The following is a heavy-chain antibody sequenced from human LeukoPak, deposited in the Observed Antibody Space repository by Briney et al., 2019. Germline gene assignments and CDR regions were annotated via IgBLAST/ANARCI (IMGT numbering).Heavy chain of an antibody. CDR3: AKDWDIVATIDY. J-gene: IGHJ4*02. V-gene: IGHV3-30*18. D-gene: IGHD5-12*01. CDR1: GFTFSSYG. CDR2: ISYDGSNK. Sequence: GRSLRLSCAASGFTFSSYGMHWVRQAPGKGLEWVAVISYDGSNKYYADSVKGRFTFSRDNSKNTLYLQMNSLRAEDTAVYYCAKDWDIVATIDYWGQGTLVTVSS.